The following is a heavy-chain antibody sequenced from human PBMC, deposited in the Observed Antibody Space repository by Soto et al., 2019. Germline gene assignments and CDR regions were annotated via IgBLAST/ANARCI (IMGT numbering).Heavy chain of an antibody. CDR1: GGTFSNYA. J-gene: IGHJ5*02. CDR2: ITPIFGSA. Sequence: QVHLVQSGAEVKKPGSSVKVSCKASGGTFSNYAITWVRQAPGQGLEWLGRITPIFGSANYAQKFQGRVTITADESTTTADMELSSLSSADTAVYYGAKDGGRDGYFGNWFDPWGQGTLVTVSS. V-gene: IGHV1-69*15. CDR3: AKDGGRDGYFGNWFDP. D-gene: IGHD5-12*01.